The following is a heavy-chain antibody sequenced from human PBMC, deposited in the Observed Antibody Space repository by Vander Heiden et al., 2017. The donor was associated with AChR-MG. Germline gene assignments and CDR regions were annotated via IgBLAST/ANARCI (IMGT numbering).Heavy chain of an antibody. CDR3: AKDVPGYCTNGVCYLFDY. J-gene: IGHJ4*02. V-gene: IGHV3-23*01. CDR1: GFTFSSYA. CDR2: ISGSGGST. D-gene: IGHD2-8*01. Sequence: EVQLLESGGGLVQPGGSLRLSCAASGFTFSSYAMSWVRQAAGKGLEWVSAISGSGGSTYYADSVKGRFTISRDNSKNTLYLQMNSLRAEDTAVYYCAKDVPGYCTNGVCYLFDYWGQGTLVTVSS.